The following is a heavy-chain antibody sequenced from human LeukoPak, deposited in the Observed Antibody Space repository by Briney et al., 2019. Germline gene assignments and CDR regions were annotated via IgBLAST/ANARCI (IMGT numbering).Heavy chain of an antibody. CDR1: GFNLSDYY. J-gene: IGHJ4*02. Sequence: GGSLRLSCASSGFNLSDYYIIWIRQAPGKGLEWVSYISSSGSTIYYADSVKGRFTISRDNAKSSLYLQMNSLRAEDTAVYYCARDLRTYYYDSSGYQDYWGQGTLVTVSS. CDR2: ISSSGSTI. CDR3: ARDLRTYYYDSSGYQDY. V-gene: IGHV3-11*04. D-gene: IGHD3-22*01.